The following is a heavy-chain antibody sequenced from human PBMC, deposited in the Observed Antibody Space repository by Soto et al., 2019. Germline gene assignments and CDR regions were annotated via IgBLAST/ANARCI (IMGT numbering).Heavy chain of an antibody. CDR3: ARDDCSSTSCFDY. J-gene: IGHJ4*02. CDR1: GFTFSSYW. Sequence: GGSLRLSXAASGFTFSSYWMSWVRQAPGKGLEWVANIKQDGSEKYYVDSVKGRFTISRDNAKNSLYLQMNSLRAEDTAVYYCARDDCSSTSCFDYWGQGTLVTVSS. CDR2: IKQDGSEK. D-gene: IGHD2-2*01. V-gene: IGHV3-7*03.